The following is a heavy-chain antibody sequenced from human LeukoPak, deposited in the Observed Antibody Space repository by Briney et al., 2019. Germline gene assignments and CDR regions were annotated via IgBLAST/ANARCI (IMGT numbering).Heavy chain of an antibody. D-gene: IGHD6-19*01. CDR2: MYPNRGNT. CDR1: GYTFTSYD. J-gene: IGHJ4*02. V-gene: IGHV1-8*03. CDR3: ARMYSSGWYWTGDY. Sequence: VASVKVSCKASGYTFTSYDINWVRQATGQGLEWMGWMYPNRGNTGYAQKFQGRVTITRNTSISTAYMELSSLRSEDTAVYYCARMYSSGWYWTGDYWGQGTLVTVSS.